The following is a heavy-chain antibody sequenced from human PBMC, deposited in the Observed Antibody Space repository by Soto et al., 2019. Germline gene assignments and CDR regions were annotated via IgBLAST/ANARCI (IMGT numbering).Heavy chain of an antibody. J-gene: IGHJ4*01. D-gene: IGHD2-2*01. V-gene: IGHV3-23*01. CDR2: ITGSGGST. CDR3: AKGFCSSTSCSRGYFDY. Sequence: GGSLRLSCAASGFTFSSYAMSWVRQAPGKGLEWVSSITGSGGSTYYADSVKGRFTISRDNSKNTLYLQMNSLRAEDTAVYYCAKGFCSSTSCSRGYFDYWGQEPWSPSPQ. CDR1: GFTFSSYA.